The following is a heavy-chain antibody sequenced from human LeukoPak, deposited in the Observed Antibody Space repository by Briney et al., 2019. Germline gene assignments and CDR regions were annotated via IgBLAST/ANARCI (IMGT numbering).Heavy chain of an antibody. CDR2: MNPNSGNT. CDR1: GYTFTSYD. Sequence: ASVTVSCKASGYTFTSYDINWVRQATGQGLEWMGWMNPNSGNTGYAQKFQGRVTMTRNTSISTAYMELSSLRSEDTAVYYCARSVYGVPAAITAYWGQGTLVTVSS. J-gene: IGHJ4*02. CDR3: ARSVYGVPAAITAY. D-gene: IGHD2-2*02. V-gene: IGHV1-8*01.